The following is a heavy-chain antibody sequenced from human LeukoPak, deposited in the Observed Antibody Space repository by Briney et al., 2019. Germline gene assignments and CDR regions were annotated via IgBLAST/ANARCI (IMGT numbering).Heavy chain of an antibody. J-gene: IGHJ5*02. V-gene: IGHV4-34*01. CDR1: GGSFSVYY. Sequence: SETLSLTCAVYGGSFSVYYWIWIRQPPGKGLEWIGEINHRGRTNYNPSLKSRVTISVDTSKNKFSLKLSSVTAADTAVYYCARDGGSNNYWFDPWGQGTLVTVSS. CDR2: INHRGRT. CDR3: ARDGGSNNYWFDP. D-gene: IGHD4-23*01.